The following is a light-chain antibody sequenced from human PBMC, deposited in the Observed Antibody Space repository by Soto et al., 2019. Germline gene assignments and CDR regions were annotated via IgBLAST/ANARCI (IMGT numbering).Light chain of an antibody. J-gene: IGKJ1*01. CDR3: QQYDSFSGT. Sequence: DVQMTQSPSTLSASLGGRVTITCRASQSIINWLAWYQQKPGKAPKLLIYGASSLESGVPSRFRGSGSGTEFTLTITNLQPDDFETYYCQQYDSFSGTFGQGTKVDIK. CDR1: QSIINW. V-gene: IGKV1-5*01. CDR2: GAS.